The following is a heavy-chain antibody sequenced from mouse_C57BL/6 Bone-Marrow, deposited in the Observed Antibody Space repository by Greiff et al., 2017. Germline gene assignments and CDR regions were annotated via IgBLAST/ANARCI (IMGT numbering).Heavy chain of an antibody. J-gene: IGHJ1*03. D-gene: IGHD2-5*01. Sequence: QVQLQQPGAELVKPGASVKMSCKASGYTFTSYWITWVKQRPGQGLEWIGDIYPGNGSTNYNEKFKSKATLTVDTSSSTAYMPLSSLTSEDSAVYDYARDHYSNYVDWDFDDWGTGTTVTVSS. V-gene: IGHV1-55*01. CDR1: GYTFTSYW. CDR2: IYPGNGST. CDR3: ARDHYSNYVDWDFDD.